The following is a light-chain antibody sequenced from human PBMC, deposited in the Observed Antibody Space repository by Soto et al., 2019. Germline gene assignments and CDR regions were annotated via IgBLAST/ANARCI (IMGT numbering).Light chain of an antibody. CDR3: SSYTSSSTLV. V-gene: IGLV2-14*03. J-gene: IGLJ3*02. CDR2: DVT. Sequence: QSALTQPASVSGSLGQSITISCTGTTSDVGAYNYVSWYQQHPGKAPQLVIYDVTNRPSGVSNRFSGSKSGNTASLTISRLQAEDEADYYCSSYTSSSTLVFGGGTKVTVL. CDR1: TSDVGAYNY.